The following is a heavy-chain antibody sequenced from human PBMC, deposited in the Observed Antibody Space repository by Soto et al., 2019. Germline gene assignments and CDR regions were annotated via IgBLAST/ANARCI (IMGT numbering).Heavy chain of an antibody. CDR2: INHSGST. V-gene: IGHV4-34*01. CDR3: ARTGIAAAGTPYNWFDP. D-gene: IGHD6-13*01. CDR1: GGSFSGYY. J-gene: IGHJ5*02. Sequence: PSETLSLTCAVYGGSFSGYYWSWIRQPPGKGLEWIGEINHSGSTNYNPSLKSRVTISVDTSKNQFSLKLSSVTAADTAVYYCARTGIAAAGTPYNWFDPWGQGTLVTVSS.